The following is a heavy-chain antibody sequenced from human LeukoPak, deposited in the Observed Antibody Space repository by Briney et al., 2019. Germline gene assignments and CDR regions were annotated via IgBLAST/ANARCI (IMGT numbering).Heavy chain of an antibody. CDR1: GYTFTDYY. CDR3: AKNSDYGYAMDV. Sequence: GASVKVSCKASGYTFTDYYMHWVRQAPGRGLEWVGSFNPYSGASKYAQKLQGRVTMTGDTYISTAYLQLGRVIGDDTAVYYCAKNSDYGYAMDVWGQGTTVTVSS. J-gene: IGHJ6*02. CDR2: FNPYSGAS. V-gene: IGHV1-2*02. D-gene: IGHD4/OR15-4a*01.